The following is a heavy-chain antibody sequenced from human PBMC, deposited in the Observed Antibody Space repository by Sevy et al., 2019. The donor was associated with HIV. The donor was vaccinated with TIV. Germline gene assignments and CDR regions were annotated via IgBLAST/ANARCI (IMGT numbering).Heavy chain of an antibody. CDR1: GFTFSSYG. CDR2: ISYDGSNK. D-gene: IGHD1-26*01. V-gene: IGHV3-30*18. J-gene: IGHJ4*02. CDR3: AKDTPYSGSSDDY. Sequence: GGCLRLSCAASGFTFSSYGMHCVRQAPGKGLEWVAVISYDGSNKYYADSVKGRFTISRDNSKNTLYLQMNSLRAEDTAVYYCAKDTPYSGSSDDYWGQGTLVTVSS.